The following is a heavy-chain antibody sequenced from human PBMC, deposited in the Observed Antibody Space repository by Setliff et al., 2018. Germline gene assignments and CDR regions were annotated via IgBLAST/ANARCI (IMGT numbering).Heavy chain of an antibody. CDR1: GFTFGSLW. CDR3: SRDVYDFRTGQADP. CDR2: INQGGGEQ. D-gene: IGHD3-3*01. J-gene: IGHJ5*02. Sequence: LRLSCAASGFTFGSLWLAWVRRAPGKGLEWVANINQGGGEQFYVDSVRGRFIISRDNAKNSLYLHMSSLRADDTAVYYCSRDVYDFRTGQADPWGQGTLVTVSS. V-gene: IGHV3-7*01.